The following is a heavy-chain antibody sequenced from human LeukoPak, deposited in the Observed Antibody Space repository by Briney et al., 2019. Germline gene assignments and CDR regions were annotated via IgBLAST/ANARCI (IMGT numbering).Heavy chain of an antibody. CDR2: IRYDGSNK. D-gene: IGHD3-22*01. CDR1: GFTFSSYG. V-gene: IGHV3-30*02. J-gene: IGHJ4*02. Sequence: PGGSLRLSCAASGFTFSSYGMHWVRQAPGKGLEWVAFIRYDGSNKYYADSVKGRFTISRDNSKNTLYLQMNSLRAEDTAVYYCAKGPRGYSGYDSVSAVYYYDSSGYFPFDYWGQGTLVTVSS. CDR3: AKGPRGYSGYDSVSAVYYYDSSGYFPFDY.